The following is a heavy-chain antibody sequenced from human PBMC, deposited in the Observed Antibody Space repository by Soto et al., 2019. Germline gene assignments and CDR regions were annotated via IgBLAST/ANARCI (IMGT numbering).Heavy chain of an antibody. D-gene: IGHD3-9*01. CDR2: INGGTGNT. V-gene: IGHV1-3*01. CDR1: GQSLTSYA. Sequence: QVQLVQSGADVKQYGASVRVSCKASGQSLTSYAMHWVRQAPGQRLEWMGWINGGTGNTRYSPKFQDRVTITRDTSASTVYIEVSSLRSEDTAVYFCASSSWAGNIFYYGMDVWGQGTTVTVS. J-gene: IGHJ6*02. CDR3: ASSSWAGNIFYYGMDV.